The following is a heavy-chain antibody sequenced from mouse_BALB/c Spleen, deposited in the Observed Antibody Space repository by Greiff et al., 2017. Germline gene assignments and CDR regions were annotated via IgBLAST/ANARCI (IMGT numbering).Heavy chain of an antibody. V-gene: IGHV1-54*01. J-gene: IGHJ4*01. Sequence: VQLQQSGAELVRPGTSVKVSCKASGYAFTNYLIEWVKQRPGQGLEWIGVINPGSGGTNYNEKFKGKATLTADKSSSTAYMQLSSLTSDDSAVYFCARRIYDGYYDAMDYWGQGTSVTVSS. CDR3: ARRIYDGYYDAMDY. D-gene: IGHD2-3*01. CDR2: INPGSGGT. CDR1: GYAFTNYL.